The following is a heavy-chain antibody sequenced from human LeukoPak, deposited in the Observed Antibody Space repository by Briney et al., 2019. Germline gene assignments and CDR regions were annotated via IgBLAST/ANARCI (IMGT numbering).Heavy chain of an antibody. D-gene: IGHD2-2*02. CDR3: ARTVVPAAINNWFDP. V-gene: IGHV5-51*01. CDR1: GYSFTSYW. J-gene: IGHJ5*02. Sequence: GESLQISCKGSGYSFTSYWIGWVRQMPGKGLEWMGIIYPGDSDTRYSPSFQGQVTISADKSISTAYLQWSSLKASDTAMYYCARTVVPAAINNWFDPWGQGTLVTVSS. CDR2: IYPGDSDT.